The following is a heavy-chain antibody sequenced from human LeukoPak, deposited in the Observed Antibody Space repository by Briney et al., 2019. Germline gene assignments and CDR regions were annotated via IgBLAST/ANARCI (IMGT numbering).Heavy chain of an antibody. D-gene: IGHD2-8*01. J-gene: IGHJ4*02. Sequence: GRCLRLSWAASGFTFSSYAMSWGREAPGKGLEWVSAISGSGGSTYYADSVKGRFTISRDNSKNTLYLQMNSLRAEATAVYYRAKVLEAVTDYWGQGTLVTVSS. V-gene: IGHV3-23*01. CDR1: GFTFSSYA. CDR3: AKVLEAVTDY. CDR2: ISGSGGST.